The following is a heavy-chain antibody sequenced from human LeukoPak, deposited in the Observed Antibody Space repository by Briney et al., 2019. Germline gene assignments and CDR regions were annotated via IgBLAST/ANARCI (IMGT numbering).Heavy chain of an antibody. D-gene: IGHD3-22*01. V-gene: IGHV4-34*01. CDR3: ARVHYDSSGYKLFRARYFDY. J-gene: IGHJ4*02. CDR1: GGSFSDNY. CDR2: INHSGST. Sequence: PSETLSLTCAVYGGSFSDNYWSWIRQPPGKGLEWIGEINHSGSTNYNPSLKSRVTISVDTSKNQFSLKLSSVTAADTAVYYCARVHYDSSGYKLFRARYFDYWGQGTLVTVSS.